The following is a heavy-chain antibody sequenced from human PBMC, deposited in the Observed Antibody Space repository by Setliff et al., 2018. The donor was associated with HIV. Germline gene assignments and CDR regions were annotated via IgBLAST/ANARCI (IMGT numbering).Heavy chain of an antibody. D-gene: IGHD2-15*01. V-gene: IGHV4-4*07. Sequence: KSSETLSLTCTVSGLSMSYNYWSWVRQPAGKGLEWIGRLYVSGDTNYNPSLKSRVTMSLDTSKKHFSLNLKSVTAADTAVYYCALTGHRLLRGYMDVWGKGTTVTVSS. CDR1: GLSMSYNY. CDR2: LYVSGDT. J-gene: IGHJ6*03. CDR3: ALTGHRLLRGYMDV.